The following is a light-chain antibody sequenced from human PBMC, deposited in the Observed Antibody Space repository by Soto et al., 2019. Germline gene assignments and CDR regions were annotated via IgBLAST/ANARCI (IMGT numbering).Light chain of an antibody. CDR1: SSNIGNNY. J-gene: IGLJ1*01. CDR2: ENN. Sequence: QSVLTQPPSVSEAPGQKVTISCSGSSSNIGNNYVSWYQQLPGTATKLLIYENNKRPSGIPDRFSGSKSGTSATLGITGLQTGDEADYYCGTWDSSLSAGRVFGTGTKVT. V-gene: IGLV1-51*02. CDR3: GTWDSSLSAGRV.